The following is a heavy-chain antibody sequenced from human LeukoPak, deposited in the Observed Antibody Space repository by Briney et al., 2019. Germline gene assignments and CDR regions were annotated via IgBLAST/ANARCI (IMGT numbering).Heavy chain of an antibody. Sequence: ETLSLTCTVSGGSISSYYWSWTRQPPGKGLEWIGYIYYSGSTNYNPSLKSRVTISVDTSKNQFSLKLSSVTAADTAVYYCARLITYYYDSSGYLDAFDIWGQGTMVTVSS. J-gene: IGHJ3*02. CDR1: GGSISSYY. V-gene: IGHV4-59*12. D-gene: IGHD3-22*01. CDR2: IYYSGST. CDR3: ARLITYYYDSSGYLDAFDI.